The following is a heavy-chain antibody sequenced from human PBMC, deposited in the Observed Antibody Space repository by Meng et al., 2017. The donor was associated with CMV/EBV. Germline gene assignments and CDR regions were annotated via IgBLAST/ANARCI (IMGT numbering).Heavy chain of an antibody. J-gene: IGHJ4*02. V-gene: IGHV1-69*02. D-gene: IGHD1-26*01. CDR2: IIPILGIA. CDR3: ASSYSGRSRYYFDY. Sequence: SVKVSCKASGGNVISYTISWVRQAPGQGLEWMGRIIPILGIANYAQKFQGRVTITADKSTSTAYMEPSSLTSEDKAVYYCASSYSGRSRYYFDYWGQGTLVTVSS. CDR1: GGNVISYT.